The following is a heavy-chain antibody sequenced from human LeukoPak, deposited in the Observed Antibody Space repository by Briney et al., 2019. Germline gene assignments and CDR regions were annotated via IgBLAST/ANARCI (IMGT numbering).Heavy chain of an antibody. V-gene: IGHV1-2*06. D-gene: IGHD5-12*01. J-gene: IGHJ3*01. CDR3: ARVDSGHDYGPS. CDR1: GYTFTAYY. Sequence: GASVKVSCKASGYTFTAYYMHWVRQVPGQGLEWMGRINPNSGDTDYAQKFQGRVIMTGDTSISTAYIEVSRLRSDDTAVYYCARVDSGHDYGPSWGQGTTVTVSS. CDR2: INPNSGDT.